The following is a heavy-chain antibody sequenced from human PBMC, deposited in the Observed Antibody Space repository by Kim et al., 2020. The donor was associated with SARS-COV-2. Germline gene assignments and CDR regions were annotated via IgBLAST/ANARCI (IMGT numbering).Heavy chain of an antibody. Sequence: SLKGRFTISRDNSKNMLFLQMSSLRTEDTAGYYCVKDCSRNSCYVGYLEDWGQGTLVTVSS. CDR3: VKDCSRNSCYVGYLED. V-gene: IGHV3-64D*06. D-gene: IGHD2-2*01. J-gene: IGHJ4*02.